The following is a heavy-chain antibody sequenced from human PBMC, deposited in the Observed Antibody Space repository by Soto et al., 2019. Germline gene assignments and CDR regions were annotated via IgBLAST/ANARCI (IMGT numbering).Heavy chain of an antibody. D-gene: IGHD3-3*01. CDR1: GFTFDDYA. CDR2: ISWNSDSI. V-gene: IGHV3-9*01. J-gene: IGHJ4*02. Sequence: PGGSLRLSCAASGFTFDDYAMHWVRQAPGKGLEWVSGISWNSDSIGYADSVKGRFTISRDNAKNSLYLQLNSLRAEDTALYYCAKDWKIFGVDEYCFDYWGQGTLVTVSS. CDR3: AKDWKIFGVDEYCFDY.